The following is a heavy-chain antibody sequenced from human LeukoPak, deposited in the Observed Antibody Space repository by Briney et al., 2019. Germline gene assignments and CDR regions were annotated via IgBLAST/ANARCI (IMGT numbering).Heavy chain of an antibody. CDR3: ARGLTELGTAYYYYMDV. CDR2: IIHSGST. D-gene: IGHD7-27*01. J-gene: IGHJ6*03. Sequence: PSETLSLTCAVYGGSFSGYSWSWIRQSPGKGLEWIADIIHSGSTNYNSSLKSRVTISLDTSKNQFSLNLTSVTAADTAVHYCARGLTELGTAYYYYMDVWGKGTTVIVSS. CDR1: GGSFSGYS. V-gene: IGHV4-34*01.